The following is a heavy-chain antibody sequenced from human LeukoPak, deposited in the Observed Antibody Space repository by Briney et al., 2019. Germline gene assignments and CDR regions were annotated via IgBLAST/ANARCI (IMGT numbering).Heavy chain of an antibody. D-gene: IGHD6-13*01. V-gene: IGHV4-39*01. J-gene: IGHJ5*02. Sequence: SETLSLTCTVSGGSISSSSYYWGWIRQPPGKGLEWIGSIYYSGSTYYNPSLKSRVTISVDTSKNQFSLKLSSVTAADTAVYYCARHESASSRWAGDWFDPWGQGTLVTVSS. CDR3: ARHESASSRWAGDWFDP. CDR2: IYYSGST. CDR1: GGSISSSSYY.